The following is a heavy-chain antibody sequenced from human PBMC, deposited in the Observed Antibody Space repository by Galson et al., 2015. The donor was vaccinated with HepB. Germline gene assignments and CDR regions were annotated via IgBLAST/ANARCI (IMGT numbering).Heavy chain of an antibody. V-gene: IGHV3-7*01. CDR1: GFTFSSYL. CDR2: INQDGSEK. CDR3: ARVDHVSRDTFDI. J-gene: IGHJ3*02. Sequence: SLRLSCAASGFTFSSYLMSWVRQAPGQGLEWVANINQDGSEKYYVDSVKGRFTISRDNAKNSLFLQMDSVRAEDTAVYYCARVDHVSRDTFDIWGRGAMVTVSS. D-gene: IGHD5/OR15-5a*01.